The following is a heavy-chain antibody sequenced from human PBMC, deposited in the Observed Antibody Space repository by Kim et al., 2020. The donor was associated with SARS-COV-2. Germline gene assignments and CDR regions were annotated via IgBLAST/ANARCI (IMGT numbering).Heavy chain of an antibody. D-gene: IGHD4-17*01. CDR2: ISGSGGST. CDR3: AKGPVTTYTYYYGMDV. Sequence: GGSLRLSCAASGFTFSSYAMSWVRQAPGKGLEWVSVISGSGGSTYYADSVKGRFTISRDNSKNTLYLQMNSLRAEDTAVYYCAKGPVTTYTYYYGMDVWGQGTTVTVSS. CDR1: GFTFSSYA. J-gene: IGHJ6*02. V-gene: IGHV3-23*01.